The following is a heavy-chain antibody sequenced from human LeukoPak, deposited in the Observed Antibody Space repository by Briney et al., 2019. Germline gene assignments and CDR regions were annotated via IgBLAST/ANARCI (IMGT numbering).Heavy chain of an antibody. V-gene: IGHV3-21*01. CDR2: ISSSSSYI. J-gene: IGHJ4*02. CDR3: AGSSSGPSGSDY. Sequence: KTGGSLRLSCAASGFTFSSYSMNWVRQAPGKGLEWVSSISSSSSYIYYADSVKGRFTISRDNAKNSLYLQMNSLRAEDTAVYYCAGSSSGPSGSDYWGQGTLVTVSS. D-gene: IGHD3-10*01. CDR1: GFTFSSYS.